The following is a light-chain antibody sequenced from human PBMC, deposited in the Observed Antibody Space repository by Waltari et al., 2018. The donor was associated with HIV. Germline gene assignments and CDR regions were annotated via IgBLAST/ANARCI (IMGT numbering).Light chain of an antibody. Sequence: IQMTQSPSSLPASVGDRVTITCRASQSISTFLTWYQQKPGKAPDLLISGASSVQSGVPSRFSGSGSGTDFILTISSLQPEDFATYYCQQTYTAPKTFGQGTTVDIK. CDR3: QQTYTAPKT. CDR1: QSISTF. V-gene: IGKV1-39*01. J-gene: IGKJ1*01. CDR2: GAS.